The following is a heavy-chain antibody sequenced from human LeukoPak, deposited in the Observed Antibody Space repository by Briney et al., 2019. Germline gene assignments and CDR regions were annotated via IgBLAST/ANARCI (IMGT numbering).Heavy chain of an antibody. J-gene: IGHJ5*02. D-gene: IGHD2-2*01. CDR1: GFTFDDYA. CDR3: ARVVTAAWDWFDP. CDR2: ISWNSGSI. Sequence: GGSLRLSCAASGFTFDDYAMHWVRQAPGKGLEWVSGISWNSGSIGYADSVKGRFTISRDNAKNSLYLQMNSLRADDTAVYYCARVVTAAWDWFDPWGQGTLVTVSS. V-gene: IGHV3-9*01.